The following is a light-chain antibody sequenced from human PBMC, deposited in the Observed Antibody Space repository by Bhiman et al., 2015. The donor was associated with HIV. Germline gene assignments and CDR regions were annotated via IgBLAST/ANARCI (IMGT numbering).Light chain of an antibody. J-gene: IGLJ1*01. V-gene: IGLV2-14*01. Sequence: QSALTQPASVSGSPGQSITISCTGTSSDVGDYNYVSWYQQHPGKAPKVMIYDVSKRPSGVSNRFSGSKSGNTASLTISGLQAEDEADYYCSSYTSSSTEVFGTGTKVTVL. CDR3: SSYTSSSTEV. CDR1: SSDVGDYNY. CDR2: DVS.